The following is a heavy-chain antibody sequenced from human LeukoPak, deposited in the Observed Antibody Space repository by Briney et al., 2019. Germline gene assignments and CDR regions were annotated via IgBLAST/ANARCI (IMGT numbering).Heavy chain of an antibody. CDR1: GYSFTTYW. D-gene: IGHD3-9*01. CDR2: IYPGDSDT. J-gene: IGHJ6*03. CDR3: ARVSWFAETSYYYMDV. V-gene: IGHV5-51*01. Sequence: GESLKISCKGSGYSFTTYWIGGVRQLPWKGLEGMGIIYPGDSDTRYSPSVQCQVIISAHRSISTVSLQWMRRKALDAAMYYCARVSWFAETSYYYMDVWGKGTTVTVSS.